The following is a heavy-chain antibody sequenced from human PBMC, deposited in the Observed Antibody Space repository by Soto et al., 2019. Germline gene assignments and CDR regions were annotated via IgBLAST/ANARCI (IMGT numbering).Heavy chain of an antibody. CDR3: ARARSYSNNRWGGGGRDV. D-gene: IGHD1-26*01. Sequence: SAQVSRASCGATLGIYAITRLRQARGQYLEWMGEIIPIFGTATYAQKFQGRATITADESTSTAYMERSSLRSEDTAVYYCARARSYSNNRWGGGGRDVRGQGTTVTVSS. J-gene: IGHJ6*02. V-gene: IGHV1-69*13. CDR1: GATLGIYA. CDR2: IIPIFGTA.